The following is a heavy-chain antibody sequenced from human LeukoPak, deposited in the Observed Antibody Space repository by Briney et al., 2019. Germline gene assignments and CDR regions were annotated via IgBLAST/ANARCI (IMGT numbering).Heavy chain of an antibody. D-gene: IGHD4-17*01. J-gene: IGHJ3*02. Sequence: PSETLSLTCTVSGGSISSSSYYWGWIRQPPGKGLEWIGSIYYSGSTYYNPSLKSRVTISVDTSKNQFSLKLSSVTAADTAVYYCARDRTDLGGDSHAFDIWGQGTMVTVSS. CDR1: GGSISSSSYY. CDR3: ARDRTDLGGDSHAFDI. V-gene: IGHV4-39*07. CDR2: IYYSGST.